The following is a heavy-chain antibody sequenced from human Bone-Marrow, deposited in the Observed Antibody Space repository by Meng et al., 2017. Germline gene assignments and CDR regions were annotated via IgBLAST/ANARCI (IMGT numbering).Heavy chain of an antibody. V-gene: IGHV4-34*01. D-gene: IGHD1-1*01. Sequence: QVELQQWGAGLWKASGTLSLTWAVYGGSFSGYYWSWIRQPPGKGLEWIGEINHSGSTNYNPSLKSRVTISVDTSKNQFSLKLSSVTAADTAVYYCARGTRPLLFQHWGQGTLVTVSS. CDR2: INHSGST. J-gene: IGHJ1*01. CDR1: GGSFSGYY. CDR3: ARGTRPLLFQH.